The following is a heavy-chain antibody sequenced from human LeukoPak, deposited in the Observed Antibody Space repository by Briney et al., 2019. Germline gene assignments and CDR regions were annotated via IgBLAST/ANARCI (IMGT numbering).Heavy chain of an antibody. Sequence: ASVKVSCKASGYTFTGYYMHWVRQAPGQGLEWMGWINPNSGGTNYAQKFQGRVTMTRDTSISTAYMELSRLRSDDTAVYYCARAGVFGVTNFEPWGQGTLVTVSS. CDR1: GYTFTGYY. CDR2: INPNSGGT. V-gene: IGHV1-2*02. CDR3: ARAGVFGVTNFEP. D-gene: IGHD3-3*01. J-gene: IGHJ5*02.